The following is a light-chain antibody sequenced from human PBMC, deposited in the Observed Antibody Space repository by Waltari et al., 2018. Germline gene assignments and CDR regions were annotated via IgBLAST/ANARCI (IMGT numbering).Light chain of an antibody. J-gene: IGKJ5*01. V-gene: IGKV1-39*01. CDR3: QQGYSGPPIT. CDR2: SAS. Sequence: DIQMTQSPSSLSASVGDRVTITCRASESISRYLSWYQQIPGKAPKLLIYSASTLQSGVPARFSGSGAGTEFTLTISSLQPEDFATYFCQQGYSGPPITFGQGTRL. CDR1: ESISRY.